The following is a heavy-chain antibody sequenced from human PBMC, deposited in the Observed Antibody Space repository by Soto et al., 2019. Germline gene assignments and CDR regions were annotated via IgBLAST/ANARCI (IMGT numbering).Heavy chain of an antibody. D-gene: IGHD3-22*01. Sequence: GGSLRLSCAASGFTFSSYAMHWVRQAPGKGLEYVSAISSNGGSTYYANSVKGRFTISRDNSKNTLYLQMGSLRAEDMAVYYCARDKRYYDSSGYYYDWFDPWGQGTLVTVSS. CDR3: ARDKRYYDSSGYYYDWFDP. J-gene: IGHJ5*02. CDR1: GFTFSSYA. CDR2: ISSNGGST. V-gene: IGHV3-64*01.